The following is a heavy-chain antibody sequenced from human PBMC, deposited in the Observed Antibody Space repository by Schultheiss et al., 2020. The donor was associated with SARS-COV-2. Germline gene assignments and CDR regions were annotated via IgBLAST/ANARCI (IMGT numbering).Heavy chain of an antibody. CDR3: ARDQTTAAAGGNWFDP. D-gene: IGHD6-13*01. Sequence: GESLKISCAASGFTVSSNYMSWVRQAPGKGLEWVSYISSSSSYTNYADSVKGRFTISRDNSKNTLFLQMNSLRPVDTAVYYCARDQTTAAAGGNWFDPWGQGTLVTVSS. CDR1: GFTVSSNY. J-gene: IGHJ5*02. CDR2: ISSSSSYT. V-gene: IGHV3-11*06.